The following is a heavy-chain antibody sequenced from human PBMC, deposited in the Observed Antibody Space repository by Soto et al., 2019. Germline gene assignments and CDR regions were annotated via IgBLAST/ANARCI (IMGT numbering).Heavy chain of an antibody. V-gene: IGHV1-69*01. D-gene: IGHD3-16*01. Sequence: QVQLVQSGAEVKKPGSSVKVSCKASGGTFSSYAISWGRQAPGQGLEWMGGIIRIVGTANYAQKYQGRVTITADESTSTASRELRGLSSADTAVYYCARDGRVGGGFDDWGQGTLVTVST. J-gene: IGHJ4*02. CDR3: ARDGRVGGGFDD. CDR2: IIRIVGTA. CDR1: GGTFSSYA.